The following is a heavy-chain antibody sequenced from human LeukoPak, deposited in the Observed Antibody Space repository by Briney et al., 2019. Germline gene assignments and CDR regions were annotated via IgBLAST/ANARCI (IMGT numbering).Heavy chain of an antibody. D-gene: IGHD3-3*01. CDR3: ARGNVLRFLEWLLFDY. CDR2: INWNGGST. J-gene: IGHJ4*02. V-gene: IGHV3-20*04. CDR1: GFTFDDYG. Sequence: GGSLRLSCAASGFTFDDYGMSWVRQAPGKGLEWVSGINWNGGSTGYADSVKGRFTISRDNAKNSLYLQMNSLRAEDTALYYCARGNVLRFLEWLLFDYWGQGTLVTVSS.